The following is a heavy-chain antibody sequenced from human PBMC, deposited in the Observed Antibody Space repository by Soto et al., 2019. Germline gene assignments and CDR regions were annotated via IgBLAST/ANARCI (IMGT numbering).Heavy chain of an antibody. Sequence: GESLKISCKGSGYSFTSYWIGWVRQMPGKGLEWMGIIYPGDSDTRYSPSFQGQVTISADKSISTAYLQWSSLKASDTAMYYCARRLRYIQDPYYYGMDVWGQGTTVTVSS. CDR1: GYSFTSYW. D-gene: IGHD5-18*01. CDR2: IYPGDSDT. V-gene: IGHV5-51*01. CDR3: ARRLRYIQDPYYYGMDV. J-gene: IGHJ6*02.